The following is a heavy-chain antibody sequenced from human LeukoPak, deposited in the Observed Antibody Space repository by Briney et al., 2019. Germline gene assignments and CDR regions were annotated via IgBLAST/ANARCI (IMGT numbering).Heavy chain of an antibody. J-gene: IGHJ4*02. Sequence: SETLSLTCTVSGVSISSYYWSWIRQPAGKGLEWIGRIYTSGSTNYNPSLKSRVTMSVDTSKNQFSLKLSSVTAADTAVYYCATEKYYYGNSGYYSIDYWGQGTLVTVSS. CDR1: GVSISSYY. V-gene: IGHV4-4*07. D-gene: IGHD3-22*01. CDR3: ATEKYYYGNSGYYSIDY. CDR2: IYTSGST.